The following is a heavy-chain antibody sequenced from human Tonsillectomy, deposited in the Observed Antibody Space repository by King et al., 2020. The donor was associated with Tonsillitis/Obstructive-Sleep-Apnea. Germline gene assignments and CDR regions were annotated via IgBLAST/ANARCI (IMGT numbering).Heavy chain of an antibody. CDR1: GFTFSSYG. V-gene: IGHV3-33*01. D-gene: IGHD2-2*01. Sequence: VQLVESGGGVVQPGRSLRLSCAASGFTFSSYGMHWVRQAPGKGLEWVAVIWYDGSNKYYADSVKGRFTISRDNSKNTLFLQMNSLRAEDTAVYYCARGDCKNTGCYLVDYWGQGTLVTVSS. CDR2: IWYDGSNK. CDR3: ARGDCKNTGCYLVDY. J-gene: IGHJ4*02.